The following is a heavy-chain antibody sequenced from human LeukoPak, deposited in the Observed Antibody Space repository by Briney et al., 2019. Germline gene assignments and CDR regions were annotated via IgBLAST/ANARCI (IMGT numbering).Heavy chain of an antibody. CDR2: IIPIFGTA. D-gene: IGHD5-12*01. J-gene: IGHJ3*02. CDR3: ARELIVATISGAFDI. CDR1: GGTFSSYA. V-gene: IGHV1-69*13. Sequence: SVKVSCKASGGTFSSYAISWVRQPPGQGLEWMGGIIPIFGTANYAQKFQGRVTITADESTSTAYMELSSLRSEDTAVYYCARELIVATISGAFDIWGQGTMVTVSS.